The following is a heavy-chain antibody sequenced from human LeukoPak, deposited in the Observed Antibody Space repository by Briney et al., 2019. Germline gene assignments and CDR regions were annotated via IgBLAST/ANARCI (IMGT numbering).Heavy chain of an antibody. V-gene: IGHV4-39*07. Sequence: SETLSLTCTVSGGSISSSSYYWGWIRQPPGKGLEWIGSIYYSGSTYYNPSLKSRVTISVDTSKNQFSLKLSSVTAADTAVYYCARGLYCSGGSCSDYYYYGMDVWGQGTTVTVSS. D-gene: IGHD2-15*01. J-gene: IGHJ6*02. CDR1: GGSISSSSYY. CDR3: ARGLYCSGGSCSDYYYYGMDV. CDR2: IYYSGST.